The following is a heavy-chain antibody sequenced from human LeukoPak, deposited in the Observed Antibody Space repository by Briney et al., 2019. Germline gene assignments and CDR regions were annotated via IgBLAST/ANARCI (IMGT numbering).Heavy chain of an antibody. D-gene: IGHD6-13*01. J-gene: IGHJ6*01. V-gene: IGHV3-30*18. CDR2: ISYDGSNK. Sequence: GGSLRLSCAASGFTFSSYGMHWVRQAPGKGLEWVAVISYDGSNKYYADSVKGRFTISRDNSKNTLYLQMNSLRAEDTAVYYCAKESRGSMWVLPYYYYGMDVWGQGTTVTVSS. CDR1: GFTFSSYG. CDR3: AKESRGSMWVLPYYYYGMDV.